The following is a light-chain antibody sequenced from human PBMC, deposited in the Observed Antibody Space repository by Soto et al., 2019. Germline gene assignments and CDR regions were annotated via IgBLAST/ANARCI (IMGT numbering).Light chain of an antibody. CDR2: LAS. CDR3: HQRQSWPRT. Sequence: EIVLTQSPATLSSFPGDRVTLSCRASQAVNTRLAWYQHRPGQAPRLLIYLASNRAAGVPARFSGSGSGTDFTLPISDVEPEDFAVYYCHQRQSWPRTFGQGTTVDI. V-gene: IGKV3-11*01. J-gene: IGKJ1*01. CDR1: QAVNTR.